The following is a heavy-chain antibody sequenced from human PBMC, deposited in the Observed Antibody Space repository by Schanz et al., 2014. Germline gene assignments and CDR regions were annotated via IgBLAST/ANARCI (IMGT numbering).Heavy chain of an antibody. Sequence: QVQMVESGGGVVQPGRSLRLSCAASGFASSVYGMHWVRQAPGKGPEWVAVIWSDGSTKYYADSVKGRFTISRDNSKNTLYLQMNSLRADDTAVYFCARAHGNNWYGKGLDYWGQGALVTVSS. V-gene: IGHV3-33*01. CDR3: ARAHGNNWYGKGLDY. CDR2: IWSDGSTK. CDR1: GFASSVYG. J-gene: IGHJ4*02. D-gene: IGHD1-1*01.